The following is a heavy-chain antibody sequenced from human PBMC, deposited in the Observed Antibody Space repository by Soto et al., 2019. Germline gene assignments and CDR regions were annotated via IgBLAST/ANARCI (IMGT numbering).Heavy chain of an antibody. V-gene: IGHV3-30-3*01. D-gene: IGHD3-10*01. CDR1: GFTFSSYA. J-gene: IGHJ5*01. CDR3: ARYGTRGDW. Sequence: GGSLRLSCAASGFTFSSYAMHWVRQAPGKGLEWVAVISYDGSNKYYADSVKGRFTISRDNSKNTLYLQMNSLRVGDTAVYYCARYGTRGDWWGLGTQVTVSS. CDR2: ISYDGSNK.